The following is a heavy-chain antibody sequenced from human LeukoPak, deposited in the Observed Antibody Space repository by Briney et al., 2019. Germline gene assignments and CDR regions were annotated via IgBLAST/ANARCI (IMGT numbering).Heavy chain of an antibody. Sequence: GGSLRLSCVASGFTVSSNYMSWVRQAPGKGLEWVSVIYSGGSTYYADSVKGRFTISRDNSKNTLYLQMNSLRAEDTAVYYCARAPGYSSGWDAFDVWGQGTMVTVSS. CDR2: IYSGGST. D-gene: IGHD6-19*01. CDR3: ARAPGYSSGWDAFDV. CDR1: GFTVSSNY. J-gene: IGHJ3*01. V-gene: IGHV3-53*01.